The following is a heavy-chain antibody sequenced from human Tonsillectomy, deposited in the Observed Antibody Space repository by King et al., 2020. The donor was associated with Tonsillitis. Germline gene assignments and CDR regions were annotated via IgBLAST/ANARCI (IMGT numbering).Heavy chain of an antibody. J-gene: IGHJ4*02. CDR2: IYHTGST. CDR1: GYSISSGYF. Sequence: QLQESGPGLVKPSETLSLTCAVSGYSISSGYFWGWIRQPPGKGLEWIGHIYHTGSTFYNPSLKARVTISVDTSKKQFSLKVTSVTAADTAVYYCARLTRSTPFDDWGQGTLVTVSS. CDR3: ARLTRSTPFDD. V-gene: IGHV4-38-2*01. D-gene: IGHD5-24*01.